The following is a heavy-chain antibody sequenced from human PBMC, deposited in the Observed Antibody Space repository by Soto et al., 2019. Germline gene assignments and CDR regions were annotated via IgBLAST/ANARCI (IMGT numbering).Heavy chain of an antibody. D-gene: IGHD3-3*01. Sequence: GGSLRLSCAASGFTFSSYWMSWVRQAPGKGLEWVANIKQDGSEKYYVDSVKGRFTISRDNAKNSLYLQMNSLRAEDTAVYYCARELFFGRYGMDVWGQGTTVTVSS. CDR1: GFTFSSYW. CDR3: ARELFFGRYGMDV. V-gene: IGHV3-7*05. J-gene: IGHJ6*02. CDR2: IKQDGSEK.